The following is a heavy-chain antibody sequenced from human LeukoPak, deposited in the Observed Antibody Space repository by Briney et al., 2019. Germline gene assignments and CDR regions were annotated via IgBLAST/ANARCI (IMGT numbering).Heavy chain of an antibody. CDR3: ASIRGTFGY. D-gene: IGHD1-26*01. CDR1: GFTFSDHF. V-gene: IGHV3-72*01. J-gene: IGHJ4*02. Sequence: GGSLRLSCAASGFTFSDHFLDWVRQAPGKGLEWVGRTRNKANSYITEHAASVKGRFTISRDDSKNSLYLQMSSLKTDDTAMYYCASIRGTFGYWGQGTLVTVSS. CDR2: TRNKANSYIT.